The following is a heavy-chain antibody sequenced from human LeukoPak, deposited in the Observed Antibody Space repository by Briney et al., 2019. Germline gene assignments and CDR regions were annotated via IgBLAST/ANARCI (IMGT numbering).Heavy chain of an antibody. D-gene: IGHD5-18*01. CDR1: GGSFSGYY. CDR2: INHSGST. J-gene: IGHJ4*02. Sequence: SETLSLTCAVYGGSFSGYYWSWIRQPPGKGLEWIGEINHSGSTNYNPSLKSRVTISVDTSKNQFSLKLSSVTAADTAVYYCARAAKKRGYSYGYSYFDYWGQGTLVTVSS. V-gene: IGHV4-34*01. CDR3: ARAAKKRGYSYGYSYFDY.